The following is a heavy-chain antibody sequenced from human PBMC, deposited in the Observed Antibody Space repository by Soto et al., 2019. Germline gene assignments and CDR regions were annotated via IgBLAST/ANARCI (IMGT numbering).Heavy chain of an antibody. J-gene: IGHJ4*02. V-gene: IGHV4-59*01. CDR3: ARDSRTGCSSVNCYMH. Sequence: QVQLQESGPGLVKPSETLSLTCTVSGGTISSYYWSWIRQPPGKGLEWIGYIYYSGSTKYNPSLKSRVTISVDTSKNQFSLKLSSVTAADTAVYYCARDSRTGCSSVNCYMHWGQGTLVSVSS. D-gene: IGHD2-15*01. CDR2: IYYSGST. CDR1: GGTISSYY.